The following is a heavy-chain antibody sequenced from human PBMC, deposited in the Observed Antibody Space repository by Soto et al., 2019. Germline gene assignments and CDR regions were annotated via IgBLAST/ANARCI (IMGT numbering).Heavy chain of an antibody. Sequence: QVQLVQSGAEVKKPGASVKVSCKASGYTFTSYYMHWVRQAPGQGLEWMGIINPSGGSTSYAQKFQGRVTTTRDTSTSTVYMELSSLRSEDTAVYYCARDQVWNSSGYWGGYYYGMDVWGQGTTVTVSS. CDR2: INPSGGST. CDR3: ARDQVWNSSGYWGGYYYGMDV. J-gene: IGHJ6*02. V-gene: IGHV1-46*03. CDR1: GYTFTSYY. D-gene: IGHD3-22*01.